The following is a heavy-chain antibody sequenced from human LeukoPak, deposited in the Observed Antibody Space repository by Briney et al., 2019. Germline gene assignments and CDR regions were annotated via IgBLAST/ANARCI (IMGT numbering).Heavy chain of an antibody. Sequence: PSETLSLTCTVSGGSISSSSYYWGWIRQPPGKGLEWIGSIYYSGSTYYNPSLKSRVTISVDTSKNQFSLKLSSVTAADTAVYYCASQANYYDSSGYFHHWGQGTLVTVVS. J-gene: IGHJ1*01. CDR1: GGSISSSSYY. D-gene: IGHD3-22*01. V-gene: IGHV4-39*07. CDR3: ASQANYYDSSGYFHH. CDR2: IYYSGST.